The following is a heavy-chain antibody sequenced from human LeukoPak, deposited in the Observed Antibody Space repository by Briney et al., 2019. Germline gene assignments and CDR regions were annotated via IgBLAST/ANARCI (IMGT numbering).Heavy chain of an antibody. V-gene: IGHV3-23*01. D-gene: IGHD3-22*01. CDR3: ARLPTFYYDSSGYHYDY. Sequence: GGSLRLSCVASGFTFYNYAMSWVRQAPGRGLEWASSTAGSGISKDYADSVKGRFTIPKDKSKNTLYLQMDNLRAEDTGVYFCARLPTFYYDSSGYHYDYWGQGTLVTVSS. CDR2: TAGSGISK. CDR1: GFTFYNYA. J-gene: IGHJ4*02.